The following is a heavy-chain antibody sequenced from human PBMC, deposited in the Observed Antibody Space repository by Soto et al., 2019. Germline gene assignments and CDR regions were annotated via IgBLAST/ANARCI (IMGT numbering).Heavy chain of an antibody. CDR3: ARAPLEYSSSSNWFAP. CDR2: IIPIFGTA. V-gene: IGHV1-69*01. J-gene: IGHJ5*02. CDR1: GGTFSSYA. Sequence: QVQLVQSGAEVKKPGSSVKVSCKASGGTFSSYAISWVRQAPGQGLEWMGGIIPIFGTANYAQKFQGRVTITADESTSTAYMGLSRLRSEATAVYYCARAPLEYSSSSNWFAPWGQGTLVTVSS. D-gene: IGHD6-6*01.